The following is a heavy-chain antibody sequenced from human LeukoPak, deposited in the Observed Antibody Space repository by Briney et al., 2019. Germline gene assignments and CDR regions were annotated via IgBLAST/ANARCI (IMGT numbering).Heavy chain of an antibody. V-gene: IGHV4-39*07. Sequence: SETLSLTCTVSGGSISSSYYYWGWIRQPPGKGLEWIGSIYYSGSTYYNPSLKSRVTISVDTSRNQFSLKLSSVTAADAAVYYCARDTRSYDTSGYYYFDYWGQGALVTVSS. CDR2: IYYSGST. CDR1: GGSISSSYYY. J-gene: IGHJ4*02. D-gene: IGHD3-22*01. CDR3: ARDTRSYDTSGYYYFDY.